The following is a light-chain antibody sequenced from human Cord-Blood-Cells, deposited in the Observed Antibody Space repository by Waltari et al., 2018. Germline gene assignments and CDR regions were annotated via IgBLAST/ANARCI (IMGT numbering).Light chain of an antibody. Sequence: SYELTQPPSVSVSPGQTASITRSGDKLGDKYACWYQQKPGQFPALVIYQDSKRPSGIPERFSGSNSGNTATLTISGTQAMDEADYYCQAWDSSTAVFGGGTKLTVL. CDR3: QAWDSSTAV. CDR2: QDS. CDR1: KLGDKY. J-gene: IGLJ2*01. V-gene: IGLV3-1*01.